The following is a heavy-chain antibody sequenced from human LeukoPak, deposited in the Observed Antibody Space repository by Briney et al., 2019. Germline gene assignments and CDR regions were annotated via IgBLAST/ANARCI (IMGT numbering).Heavy chain of an antibody. CDR1: GFTFSNHF. Sequence: GRSLRLSCSTSGFTFSNHFMHWVRQAPGKGLEYVSSIGPNGASTLYADSVKGRFTISRDNSKNALYLQLTSLRLEDTALYYCVKDLTGTWSFDYWGQGTLVTVSS. CDR3: VKDLTGTWSFDY. J-gene: IGHJ4*02. V-gene: IGHV3-64D*06. CDR2: IGPNGAST. D-gene: IGHD3-9*01.